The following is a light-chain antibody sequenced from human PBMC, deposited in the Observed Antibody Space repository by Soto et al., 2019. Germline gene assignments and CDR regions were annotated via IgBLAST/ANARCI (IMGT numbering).Light chain of an antibody. CDR1: QSVSSY. Sequence: EIVLTQSPATLSLSPGERATLSCRASQSVSSYLAWYQQKPGQAPNLLIYDASNRATGIPARFSGSGSGTDFTLTISSLEPEDFAVYYCRQRSNWPVTFGQGTKVEIK. CDR2: DAS. V-gene: IGKV3-11*01. J-gene: IGKJ1*01. CDR3: RQRSNWPVT.